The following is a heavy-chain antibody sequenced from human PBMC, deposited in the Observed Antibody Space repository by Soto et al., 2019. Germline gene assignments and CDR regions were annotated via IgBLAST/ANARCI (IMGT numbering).Heavy chain of an antibody. CDR1: GFTFSSYA. V-gene: IGHV3-64D*06. J-gene: IGHJ6*02. CDR2: ISSNGGST. Sequence: PGGSLRLSCSASGFTFSSYAMHWVRQAPGKGLEYVSDISSNGGSTYYADSVKGRFTISRDNSKNTLYLQMSSLRAEDTAVYYCVNLLSGIAARPPLYGMDVWGQGTTVTVSS. D-gene: IGHD6-6*01. CDR3: VNLLSGIAARPPLYGMDV.